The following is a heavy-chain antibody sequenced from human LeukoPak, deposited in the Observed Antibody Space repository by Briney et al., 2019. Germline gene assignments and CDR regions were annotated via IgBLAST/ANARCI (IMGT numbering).Heavy chain of an antibody. V-gene: IGHV1-69*05. CDR3: ARAPDSDCGGDCYSYFQH. Sequence: SVKVSCKASGYTFTGYYMHWVRQAPGQGLEWMGRIIPIFGTANYAQKFQGRVTITTDESTSTAYMELSSLRSEDTAVYYCARAPDSDCGGDCYSYFQHWGQGTLVTVSS. CDR2: IIPIFGTA. D-gene: IGHD2-21*02. CDR1: GYTFTGYY. J-gene: IGHJ1*01.